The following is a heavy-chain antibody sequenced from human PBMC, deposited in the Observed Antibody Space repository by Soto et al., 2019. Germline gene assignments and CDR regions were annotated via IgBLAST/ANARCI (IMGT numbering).Heavy chain of an antibody. CDR1: GESISRGYY. V-gene: IGHV4-38-2*02. J-gene: IGHJ5*02. CDR2: IYHSGTT. Sequence: SETLSLTCSVSGESISRGYYCAWIRQPPGNWLAWIGSIYHSGTTYYYPSLKSRVTTSVDTSKNQFSLKLSSVTAADSAVYYCARDGLPDDFRSGGYWFDPWGQGTQVTVSS. CDR3: ARDGLPDDFRSGGYWFDP. D-gene: IGHD3-3*01.